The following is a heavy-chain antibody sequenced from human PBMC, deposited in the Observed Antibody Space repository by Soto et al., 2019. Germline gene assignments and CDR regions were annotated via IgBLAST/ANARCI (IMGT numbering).Heavy chain of an antibody. V-gene: IGHV4-30-2*01. D-gene: IGHD6-13*01. CDR1: GGSISSGGYS. J-gene: IGHJ3*02. CDR3: AGSIAAAGQDAFDI. CDR2: IYHSGST. Sequence: SETLSLTCAVSGGSISSGGYSWSWIRQPPGKGLEWIGYIYHSGSTYYNPSLKSRVTISVDRSKNQFSLKLSSVTAADTAVYYCAGSIAAAGQDAFDIWGQGTMVTV.